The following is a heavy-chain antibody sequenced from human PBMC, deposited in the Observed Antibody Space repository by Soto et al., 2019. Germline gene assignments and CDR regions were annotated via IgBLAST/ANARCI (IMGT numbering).Heavy chain of an antibody. D-gene: IGHD6-19*01. J-gene: IGHJ5*02. CDR1: GGSIGSDY. CDR3: ASGHSSGWPTNWFDP. CDR2: VYVRGSI. V-gene: IGHV4-4*07. Sequence: SETLSLTCTVSGGSIGSDYWSWIRQPAGKGLEWIGRVYVRGSINYNPALKSRVTMSIEPSKNQISLKLSSVTAADTGVYYCASGHSSGWPTNWFDPWGPGTLVTVSS.